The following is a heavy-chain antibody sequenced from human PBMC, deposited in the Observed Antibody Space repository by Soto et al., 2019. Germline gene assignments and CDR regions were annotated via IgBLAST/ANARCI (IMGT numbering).Heavy chain of an antibody. V-gene: IGHV1-8*01. D-gene: IGHD5-18*01. J-gene: IGHJ4*02. Sequence: ASVKVSCKASGYTFTSYDINWVRQATGQGLEWMGWMNPNSGNTGYAQKFQGRVTMTRNTSISTAYMELSSLRSEDTAVYYCATLGAAYSYGINFDYWGQGTLVTVSS. CDR1: GYTFTSYD. CDR3: ATLGAAYSYGINFDY. CDR2: MNPNSGNT.